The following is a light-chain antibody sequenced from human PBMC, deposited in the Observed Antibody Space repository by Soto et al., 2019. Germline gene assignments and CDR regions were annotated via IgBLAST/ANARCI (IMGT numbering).Light chain of an antibody. CDR1: QSVSSSY. CDR3: QQYGSSPWT. V-gene: IGKV3-20*01. J-gene: IGKJ1*01. Sequence: EILLTQSPGTLSLSPGERATLSCRASQSVSSSYLAWYQQKPGQAPRLLIDGASSRATGIPDRFSGRGSGTDFTLTISRLEPEDFAVYYCQQYGSSPWTVGQGTKVDIK. CDR2: GAS.